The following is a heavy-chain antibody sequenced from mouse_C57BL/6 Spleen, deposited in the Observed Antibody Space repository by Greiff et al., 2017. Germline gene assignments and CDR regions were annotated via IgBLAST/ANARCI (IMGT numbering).Heavy chain of an antibody. CDR1: GYTFTTYP. Sequence: VKLQESGAELVKPGASVKMSCKASGYTFTTYPIEWMKQNHGKSLEWIGNFHPYNDDTKYNEKFKGKATLTVEKSSSTVYLELSRLTSDASAVYYGARGDYYGSSTWFAYWGQGTLVTVSA. V-gene: IGHV1-47*01. CDR2: FHPYNDDT. J-gene: IGHJ3*01. D-gene: IGHD1-1*01. CDR3: ARGDYYGSSTWFAY.